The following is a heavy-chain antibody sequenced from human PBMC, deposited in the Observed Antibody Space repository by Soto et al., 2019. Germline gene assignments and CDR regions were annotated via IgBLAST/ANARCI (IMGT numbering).Heavy chain of an antibody. Sequence: QLQLQESGPGLVKPSETLSLTCNVSGGSISSSSYYWGWIRQTPGKGLEWIGSIYYSGSTYYTPSLKCRVTISVDTSKTQFSLKLSSVTASDTAVYYCERRTHCGGDGFRDYWGQGTLVPVSS. J-gene: IGHJ4*02. V-gene: IGHV4-39*01. CDR3: ERRTHCGGDGFRDY. D-gene: IGHD2-21*02. CDR2: IYYSGST. CDR1: GGSISSSSYY.